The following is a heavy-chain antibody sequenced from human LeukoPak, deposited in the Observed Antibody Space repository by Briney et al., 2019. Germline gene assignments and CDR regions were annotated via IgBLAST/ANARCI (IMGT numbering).Heavy chain of an antibody. CDR1: GGSISSYY. V-gene: IGHV4-59*12. D-gene: IGHD2-2*01. Sequence: SETLSLTCTVSGGSISSYYWSWIRQPPGKGLEWIGYIYYSGSTNYNPSLKSRVTISVDTSKNQFSLKLSSVTAADTAVYYCARDVGYCSSTSCLPGDDWGQGTLVTVSS. CDR3: ARDVGYCSSTSCLPGDD. J-gene: IGHJ4*02. CDR2: IYYSGST.